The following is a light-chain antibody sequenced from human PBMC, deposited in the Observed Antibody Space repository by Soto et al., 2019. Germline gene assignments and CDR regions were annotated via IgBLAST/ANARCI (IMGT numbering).Light chain of an antibody. V-gene: IGKV3-20*01. CDR1: HSVSSSY. CDR2: GAS. CDR3: QQYGSSPPRT. Sequence: IVLTQSPGTLSLSPGERATLSCRASHSVSSSYLAWYQQNRGQAPRLLIYGASSRATGIPDRFSGSGSGTDVTLTISRLEPEEYAVYYCQQYGSSPPRTFGQGTKVDIK. J-gene: IGKJ1*01.